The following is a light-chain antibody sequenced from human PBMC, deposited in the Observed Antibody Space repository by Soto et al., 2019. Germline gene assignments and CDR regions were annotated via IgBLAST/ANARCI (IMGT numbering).Light chain of an antibody. CDR2: EVV. CDR1: KNDIGVYDF. Sequence: LTQPPSASGSPGESVTISCTGTKNDIGVYDFVSWYQHHPGKAPRLIIYEVVQRPSGVPDRFSGSKSGNTASLTVSGLQAADEADYFCKSYAGSNTYVFGSGTKVTVL. CDR3: KSYAGSNTYV. V-gene: IGLV2-8*01. J-gene: IGLJ1*01.